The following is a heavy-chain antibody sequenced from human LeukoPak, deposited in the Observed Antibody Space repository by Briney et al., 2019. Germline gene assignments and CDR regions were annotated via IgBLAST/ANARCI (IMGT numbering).Heavy chain of an antibody. V-gene: IGHV4-39*07. J-gene: IGHJ4*02. CDR3: ARDPVPADRRSFDY. CDR1: GGSISSSSYY. D-gene: IGHD2-2*01. CDR2: IYYGGST. Sequence: SETLSLTCTVSGGSISSSSYYWGWIRQPPGKGLEWIGSIYYGGSTYYNPSLKSRVTISVDTSKSQFSLKLSSVTAADTAVYYCARDPVPADRRSFDYWGQGTLVTVSS.